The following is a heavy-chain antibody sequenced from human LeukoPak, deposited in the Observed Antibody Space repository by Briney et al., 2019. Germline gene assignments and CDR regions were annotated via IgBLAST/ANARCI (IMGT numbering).Heavy chain of an antibody. CDR2: IYYSGST. D-gene: IGHD4-17*01. V-gene: IGHV4-39*07. Sequence: TSETLSLTCTVSGGSISSSSYYWGWIRQPPGKGLEWIGSIYYSGSTYYNPSLKSRVTISVDTSKNQFSLKLSSVTAADTAVYYCARATHTVTTQVFDYWGQGTLVTVSS. J-gene: IGHJ4*02. CDR1: GGSISSSSYY. CDR3: ARATHTVTTQVFDY.